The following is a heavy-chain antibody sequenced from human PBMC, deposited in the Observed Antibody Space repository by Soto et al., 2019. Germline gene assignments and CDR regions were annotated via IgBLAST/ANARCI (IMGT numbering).Heavy chain of an antibody. D-gene: IGHD6-6*01. CDR2: ISTYNGNP. Sequence: QVQLVQSGPEVKKPGASVKVSCKASGYTFTSYGISWVRQAPGQRLEWMGWISTYNGNPNYVQKLQGRDTMTTDTSTRTAYTELRSLRSDDTAVFYCASAPLYSTSPKNAFDIWGQGTVVTVSS. J-gene: IGHJ3*02. CDR1: GYTFTSYG. CDR3: ASAPLYSTSPKNAFDI. V-gene: IGHV1-18*01.